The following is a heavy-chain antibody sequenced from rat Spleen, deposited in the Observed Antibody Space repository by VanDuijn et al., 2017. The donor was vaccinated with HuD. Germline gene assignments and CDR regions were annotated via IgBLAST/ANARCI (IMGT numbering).Heavy chain of an antibody. Sequence: EVQLVESGGGLVQPGRSLKLSCAASGFTFSDYNMAWVRQTPKKGLEWVATITYDGSGTYYRDSVKGRFTISRENTKSTLYLQMDSLRSEDRATYYCARPGYGYPFDYWGQGTLVTVSS. J-gene: IGHJ3*01. D-gene: IGHD1-7*01. CDR2: ITYDGSGT. CDR3: ARPGYGYPFDY. CDR1: GFTFSDYN. V-gene: IGHV5-7*01.